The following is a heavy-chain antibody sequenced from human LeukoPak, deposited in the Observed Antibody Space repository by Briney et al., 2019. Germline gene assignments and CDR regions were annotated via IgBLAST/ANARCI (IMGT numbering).Heavy chain of an antibody. D-gene: IGHD3-10*01. CDR3: ARAPSLLWFGEPYYYGMDV. CDR1: GGTFSSYA. J-gene: IGHJ6*02. Sequence: ASVKVSCKASGGTFSSYAISWVRQAPGHGLEWMGWINPNSGGTNYAQKFQGRVTMTRDTSISTAYMELSRLRSDDTAVYYCARAPSLLWFGEPYYYGMDVWGQGTTVTVSS. CDR2: INPNSGGT. V-gene: IGHV1-2*02.